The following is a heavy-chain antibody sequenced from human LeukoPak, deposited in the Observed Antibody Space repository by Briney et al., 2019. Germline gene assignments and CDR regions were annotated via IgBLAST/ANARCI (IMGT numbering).Heavy chain of an antibody. J-gene: IGHJ6*03. V-gene: IGHV1-2*02. CDR2: INPKNGGT. CDR3: ARDPSHYYYTDV. Sequence: GASVTVSCKPSGYTFTAYYIHWVRQAPGQGLEWMGWINPKNGGTKYAQSFQGRFTMTTDTSTSTVYMELSRLGSDDTAVYYCARDPSHYYYTDVWGKGTTVTVSS. CDR1: GYTFTAYY.